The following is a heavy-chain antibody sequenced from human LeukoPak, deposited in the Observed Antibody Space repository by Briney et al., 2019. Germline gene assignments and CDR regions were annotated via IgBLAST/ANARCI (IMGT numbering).Heavy chain of an antibody. CDR1: GGSISGYY. D-gene: IGHD4-23*01. CDR2: VYYSGYT. CDR3: ARYPYGGNSPFDY. V-gene: IGHV4-59*08. Sequence: PETLSLTCTVSGGSISGYYWSWIRQPPGKGLEWIGYVYYSGYTKYNSSLKSRITISVDTSKNQFSLRLSAATAADTALYYCARYPYGGNSPFDYWGQGTLVTVSS. J-gene: IGHJ4*02.